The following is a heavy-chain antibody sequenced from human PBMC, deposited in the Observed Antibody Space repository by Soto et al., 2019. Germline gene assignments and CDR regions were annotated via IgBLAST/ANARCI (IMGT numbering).Heavy chain of an antibody. CDR3: ARDRGPNNHDY. CDR1: GFTFSNYW. D-gene: IGHD1-20*01. V-gene: IGHV3-7*01. J-gene: IGHJ4*02. CDR2: MNQDGSQI. Sequence: EVQVVESGGGLVQPGGSLRLSCAVSGFTFSNYWMTWVRQAPGKGLEWVAYMNQDGSQIYYVDSLRGRFTISRDNAKNSLYLQMNSLRVDDTAVYYCARDRGPNNHDYWGQGTLVTVSS.